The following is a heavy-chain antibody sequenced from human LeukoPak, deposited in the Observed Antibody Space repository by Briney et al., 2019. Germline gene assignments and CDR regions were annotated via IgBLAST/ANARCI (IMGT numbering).Heavy chain of an antibody. Sequence: GGSLRLSCAASGFTFSSNYMTWVRQAPGKGLEWVANIKKDGREKHYVDSVEGRFTISRDNAKNSLYLQMNSLRVEDTAVYFCLQRGFDYWGQGALVTVSS. V-gene: IGHV3-7*01. CDR2: IKKDGREK. CDR3: LQRGFDY. CDR1: GFTFSSNY. J-gene: IGHJ4*02. D-gene: IGHD3-16*01.